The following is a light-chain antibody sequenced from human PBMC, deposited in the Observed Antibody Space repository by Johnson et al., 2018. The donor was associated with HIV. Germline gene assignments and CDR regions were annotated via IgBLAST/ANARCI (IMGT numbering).Light chain of an antibody. CDR1: SSNIGNNF. V-gene: IGLV1-51*01. CDR2: DNN. Sequence: QSVLTQPPSVSAAPGQRVTRSYSGSSSNIGNNFVSWFRQLPGRAPKLLIYDNNKRPSGIPDRFSGSKSGTSATLGITGLQTGDEADYYCGTWDSSLSADFVFGTGTEVTVL. J-gene: IGLJ1*01. CDR3: GTWDSSLSADFV.